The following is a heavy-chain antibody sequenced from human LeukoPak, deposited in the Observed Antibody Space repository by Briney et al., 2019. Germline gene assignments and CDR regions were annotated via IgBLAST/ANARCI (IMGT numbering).Heavy chain of an antibody. CDR1: GYSISSGYY. Sequence: SETLSLTCTVSGYSISSGYYWGWIRQPPGKGLEWIGYIYYSGSTNYNPSLKSRVAISVDTSKNQFSLKLSSVTAADTAVYYCARVRNYDILTGYPSIYLDYWGQGTLVTVSS. CDR3: ARVRNYDILTGYPSIYLDY. J-gene: IGHJ4*02. CDR2: IYYSGST. V-gene: IGHV4-61*01. D-gene: IGHD3-9*01.